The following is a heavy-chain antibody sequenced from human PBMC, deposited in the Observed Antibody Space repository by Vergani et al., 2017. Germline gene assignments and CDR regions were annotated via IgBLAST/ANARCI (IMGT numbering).Heavy chain of an antibody. CDR3: AREWQGPYCSGGSCKHYYYYGMDV. D-gene: IGHD2-15*01. V-gene: IGHV3-21*01. Sequence: EVQLVESGGGLVKPGGSLRLSCAASGFTSSSYSMNSVRPAPGRGLVWVSSISSSSSHIYYADSVKGRFTISRDNAKNSLYPQMNSLRAEDTAVYYCAREWQGPYCSGGSCKHYYYYGMDVWGQGTTVTVSS. CDR2: ISSSSSHI. CDR1: GFTSSSYS. J-gene: IGHJ6*02.